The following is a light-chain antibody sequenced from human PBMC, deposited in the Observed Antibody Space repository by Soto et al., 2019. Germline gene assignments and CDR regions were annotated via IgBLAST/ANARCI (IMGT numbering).Light chain of an antibody. J-gene: IGKJ4*01. CDR3: QQYGSTPFLT. Sequence: EIVLTQSPATLSLSPGERATLSCGAGQSVSSSYLAWYQQKPGLAPRLLIYDASSRATGIPDRFSGSGSGTDFTLTISRLEPEDFAVYYCQQYGSTPFLTFGGGTKVDIK. CDR2: DAS. CDR1: QSVSSSY. V-gene: IGKV3D-20*01.